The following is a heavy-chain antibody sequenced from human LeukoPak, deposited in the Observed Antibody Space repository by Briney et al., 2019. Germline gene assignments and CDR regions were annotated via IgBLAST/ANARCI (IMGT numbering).Heavy chain of an antibody. Sequence: GGSLRLSCATSGFSLDEYTVHWVRQAPGKGLEWVSLLSWFGGYTYYADSVQGRFTLSRDYSKNSLYLQMNSLRTEDTAFYYRAKEARGARWTGFDSWGQGTLVTVSS. CDR3: AKEARGARWTGFDS. V-gene: IGHV3-43*01. CDR1: GFSLDEYT. J-gene: IGHJ4*02. CDR2: LSWFGGYT. D-gene: IGHD1-1*01.